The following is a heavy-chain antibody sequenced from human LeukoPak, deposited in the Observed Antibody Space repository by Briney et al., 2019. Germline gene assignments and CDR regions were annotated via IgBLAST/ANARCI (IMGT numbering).Heavy chain of an antibody. CDR3: TRPEYKYGYVLDY. CDR1: GYPFTGHI. CDR2: INPDTGGT. J-gene: IGHJ4*02. V-gene: IGHV1-2*02. D-gene: IGHD5-18*01. Sequence: GASVKVSCKASGYPFTGHIMHWVRQAPGQGLEWMGWINPDTGGTNYAQNFQGRVTMTRDTSISTAYMELTRLTSDDTAVYYCTRPEYKYGYVLDYWGQGTLVTGSS.